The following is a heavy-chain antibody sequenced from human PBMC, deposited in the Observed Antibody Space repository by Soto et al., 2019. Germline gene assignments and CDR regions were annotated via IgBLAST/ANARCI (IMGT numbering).Heavy chain of an antibody. CDR3: AREATSRPYYYYTMDV. CDR2: IWYDGSKE. V-gene: IGHV3-33*01. J-gene: IGHJ6*02. Sequence: QVQVVESGGGVVQAGRSLRLSCAASGFSLSSHGMHWVRQAPGKGLEWVAVIWYDGSKEYYADSVKGRFTISRDNSKNTLSLQRNSLRAEDTAVYYCAREATSRPYYYYTMDVWGQGTTVTVSS. CDR1: GFSLSSHG. D-gene: IGHD1-26*01.